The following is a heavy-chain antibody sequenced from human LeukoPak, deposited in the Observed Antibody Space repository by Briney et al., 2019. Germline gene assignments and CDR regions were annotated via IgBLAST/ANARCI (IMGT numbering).Heavy chain of an antibody. D-gene: IGHD1-26*01. CDR1: GFTFSSYW. CDR3: ARTSRSYVVDY. V-gene: IGHV3-7*01. J-gene: IGHJ4*02. CDR2: IKQDGSEK. Sequence: PGGSLRLSCAASGFTFSSYWMSWVRQAPGKGLEWVANIKQDGSEKYYGDSVKGRFTISRDNAKNSLSLQMNSLRAEDTAVYYCARTSRSYVVDYWGQGTLVTVSS.